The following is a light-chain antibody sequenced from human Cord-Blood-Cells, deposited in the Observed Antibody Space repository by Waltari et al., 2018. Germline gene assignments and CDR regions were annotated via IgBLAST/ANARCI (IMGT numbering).Light chain of an antibody. V-gene: IGKV1-9*01. CDR1: QGISSY. Sequence: DIQLTQSPSLLSASVGDTVTITCRASQGISSYLAWYQQKPGKAPKLLIYAASTLQSGVPSRFSGSGSGTEFTLTISSLQPEDFATYYCQQLNSYPRFTFGPGTKVDIK. CDR3: QQLNSYPRFT. CDR2: AAS. J-gene: IGKJ3*01.